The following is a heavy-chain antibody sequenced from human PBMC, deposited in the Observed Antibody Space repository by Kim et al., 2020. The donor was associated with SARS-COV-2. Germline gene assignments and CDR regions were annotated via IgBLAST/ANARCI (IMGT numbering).Heavy chain of an antibody. D-gene: IGHD6-13*01. CDR3: AREKSSSWSKPEYFQH. V-gene: IGHV4-30-2*04. J-gene: IGHJ1*01. Sequence: SLKSRVTISVDTSKNQFSLKLSSVTAADTAVYYCAREKSSSWSKPEYFQHWGQGTLVTVSS.